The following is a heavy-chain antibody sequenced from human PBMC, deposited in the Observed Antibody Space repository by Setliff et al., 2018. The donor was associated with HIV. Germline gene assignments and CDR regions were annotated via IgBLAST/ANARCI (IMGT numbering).Heavy chain of an antibody. D-gene: IGHD3-16*01. CDR2: ISSAGTTI. V-gene: IGHV3-48*03. Sequence: GGSLRLSCVASGFTFSNYEMNWVRQAPGKGLEWVSYISSAGTTIYYADSVKGRFTISRDNAKNSLGLQMTSLRAEDTAVYYCARRGYGYTWFGDYEYYAMDVWGQGTTVTVSS. CDR3: ARRGYGYTWFGDYEYYAMDV. CDR1: GFTFSNYE. J-gene: IGHJ6*01.